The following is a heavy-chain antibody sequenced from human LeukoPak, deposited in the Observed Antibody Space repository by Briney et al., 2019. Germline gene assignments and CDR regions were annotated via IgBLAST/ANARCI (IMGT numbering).Heavy chain of an antibody. CDR2: ISSSSSTI. V-gene: IGHV3-48*01. D-gene: IGHD6-19*01. Sequence: QPGGSLRLSCAASGFTFSSYSMNWVRQAPGKGLEWVSYISSSSSTIYYADSVKGRFTISGDNPKNSLYLQMNSLRAEDTAVYYCATGSFSSGWYNWGQGTLVTVSS. J-gene: IGHJ4*02. CDR1: GFTFSSYS. CDR3: ATGSFSSGWYN.